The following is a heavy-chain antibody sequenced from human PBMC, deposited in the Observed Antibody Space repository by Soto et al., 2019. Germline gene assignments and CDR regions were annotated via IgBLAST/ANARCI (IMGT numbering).Heavy chain of an antibody. D-gene: IGHD3-22*01. J-gene: IGHJ4*02. Sequence: SETLSLTCTVSGGSISSGGYYWSWIRQHPGKGLEWIGYIYYSGSTYYNPSLKSRVTISVDTSKNQFSLKLSSVTAADTAVYYCARSQEYYDSSGYYYWGQGTLVTVSS. CDR1: GGSISSGGYY. V-gene: IGHV4-31*03. CDR2: IYYSGST. CDR3: ARSQEYYDSSGYYY.